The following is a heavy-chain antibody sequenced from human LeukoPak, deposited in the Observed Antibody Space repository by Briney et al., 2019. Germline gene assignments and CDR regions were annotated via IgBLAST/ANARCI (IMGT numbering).Heavy chain of an antibody. V-gene: IGHV1-69*13. D-gene: IGHD2-15*01. Sequence: ASVKVSCKASGYTFTGYDMHWVRQAPGQGLEWMGGIIPIFGTANYAQKFQGRVTITADESTSTAYMELSSLRSEDTAVYYCARGSGLTFDWGQGTLVTVSS. CDR2: IIPIFGTA. J-gene: IGHJ4*02. CDR3: ARGSGLTFD. CDR1: GYTFTGYD.